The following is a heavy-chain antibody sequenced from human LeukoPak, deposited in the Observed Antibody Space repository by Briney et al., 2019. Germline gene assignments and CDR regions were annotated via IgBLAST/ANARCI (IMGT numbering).Heavy chain of an antibody. J-gene: IGHJ4*02. CDR3: ARAPRDSSSSNYMRRFDY. D-gene: IGHD3-22*01. V-gene: IGHV4-38-2*01. CDR2: IYHSGST. CDR1: GYSISSDNY. Sequence: SETLSVTCAVSGYSISSDNYWVWIRQPPGQGLEWTGGIYHSGSTYYNPSLKSRVTMSVDTSKNQFSLKLSSVTAADTAVYYCARAPRDSSSSNYMRRFDYWGQGTLVTVSS.